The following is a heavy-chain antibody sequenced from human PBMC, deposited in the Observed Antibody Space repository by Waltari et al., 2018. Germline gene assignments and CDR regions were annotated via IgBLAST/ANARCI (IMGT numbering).Heavy chain of an antibody. V-gene: IGHV4-59*11. CDR2: IYYSGST. J-gene: IGHJ4*02. CDR3: ARLLQTMVLTGYYFDY. CDR1: GGSISRHY. D-gene: IGHD3-10*01. Sequence: QVQLQESGPGLVKPSETLSLTCTVSGGSISRHYWSWIRQPPGKGLEWIGYIYYSGSTNYNPALKSRVTISVDTSKNQFYLKLSSVTAADTAVYYFARLLQTMVLTGYYFDYWGQVTLVTVSS.